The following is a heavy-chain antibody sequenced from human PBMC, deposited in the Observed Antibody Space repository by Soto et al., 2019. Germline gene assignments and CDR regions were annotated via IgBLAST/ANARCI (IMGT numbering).Heavy chain of an antibody. V-gene: IGHV3-7*04. Sequence: EVQLVESGGGLVQPGGSLRLSCAASGFTFSSHWMSWVRQAPGKGLEWVATIKEDGSETHYADAVKGRFTTSRDNAKNSLYLQLKFLGVEDTAVYYCPWHNNGDYGYWGQGTVVTVS. D-gene: IGHD4-17*01. CDR2: IKEDGSET. CDR3: PWHNNGDYGY. CDR1: GFTFSSHW. J-gene: IGHJ1*01.